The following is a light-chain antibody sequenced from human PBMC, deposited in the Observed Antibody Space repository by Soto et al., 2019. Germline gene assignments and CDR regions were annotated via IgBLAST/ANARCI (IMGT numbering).Light chain of an antibody. CDR2: ENY. Sequence: QSVLTQPPSVSAAPGQKVTISCSGSSSNIGSYSVSWYQQLPGTAPKLLIYENYERPSGIPDRFSGSKSGTSATLGITGLQTGDEADYYCGAWDGSLTGGVFGGGTKVTVL. CDR3: GAWDGSLTGGV. J-gene: IGLJ2*01. CDR1: SSNIGSYS. V-gene: IGLV1-51*02.